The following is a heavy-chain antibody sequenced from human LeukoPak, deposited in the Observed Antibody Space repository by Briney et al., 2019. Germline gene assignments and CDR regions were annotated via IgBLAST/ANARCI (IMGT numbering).Heavy chain of an antibody. D-gene: IGHD2-2*01. CDR1: GFTFSDYH. Sequence: GGCLRLSCAASGFTFSDYHMSWVRQAPGKGLEWVSAIVGGSTYYTESVKGRFTISRDNSKNTLYLQMNSLRAEDTAVYYCARAPITSPFYFDYWGQGTLVTVSS. J-gene: IGHJ4*02. V-gene: IGHV3-53*01. CDR2: IVGGST. CDR3: ARAPITSPFYFDY.